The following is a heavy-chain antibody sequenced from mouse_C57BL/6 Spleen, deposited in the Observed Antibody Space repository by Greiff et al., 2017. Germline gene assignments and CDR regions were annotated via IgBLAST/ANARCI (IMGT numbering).Heavy chain of an antibody. Sequence: QVQLKQPGAELVRPGTSVKLSCKASGYTFTSYWMHWVKQRPGQGLEWIGVIDPSDSYTNYNQKFKGKATLTVDTSSSTAYMQLSSLSSEDSAVYYCAILRFYAMDYWGQGTSVTVSS. CDR1: GYTFTSYW. V-gene: IGHV1-59*01. D-gene: IGHD1-1*01. CDR2: IDPSDSYT. CDR3: AILRFYAMDY. J-gene: IGHJ4*01.